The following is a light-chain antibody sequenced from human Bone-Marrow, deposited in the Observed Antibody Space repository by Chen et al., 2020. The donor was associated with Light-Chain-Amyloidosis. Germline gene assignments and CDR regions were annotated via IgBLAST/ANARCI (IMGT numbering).Light chain of an antibody. J-gene: IGLJ2*01. Sequence: QSALSQPAPVSGSPGQSITISCTGTSSDVGSYNLFSWYQQHPGKAPKLLIYEDTKRPSGVSNHFSGSKSGNTASLTISGLQAEDEADYYCCSYVASSTWIFGGGTKLTVL. CDR1: SSDVGSYNL. V-gene: IGLV2-23*01. CDR2: EDT. CDR3: CSYVASSTWI.